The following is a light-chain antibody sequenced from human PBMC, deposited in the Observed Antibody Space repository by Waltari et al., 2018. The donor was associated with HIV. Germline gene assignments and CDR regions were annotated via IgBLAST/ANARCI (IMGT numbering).Light chain of an antibody. J-gene: IGKJ5*01. CDR1: QSLLHSNGYNY. V-gene: IGKV2-28*01. Sequence: DLVMTQSPLSLPVTPGEPASISCRSSQSLLHSNGYNYLDWYLQRPGQSPQLLIYLGFNRAYGVPDMLSGSGSGTDFTLKISRVEAEDVGVYYCMQALQTPTFGQGTRLEIK. CDR2: LGF. CDR3: MQALQTPT.